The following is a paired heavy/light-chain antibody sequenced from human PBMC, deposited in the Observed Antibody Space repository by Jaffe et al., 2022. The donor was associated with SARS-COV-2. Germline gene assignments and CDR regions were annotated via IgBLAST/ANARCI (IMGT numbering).Light chain of an antibody. CDR2: AAS. CDR1: QSISSY. V-gene: IGKV1-39*01. J-gene: IGKJ5*01. Sequence: DIQMTQSPSSLSASVGGSVTITCRASQSISSYLNWYQQKPGKAPKLLIYAASSLQRGVPSRFSGSGSGTDFTLTISSLQPEDFATYYCQQSYSTPFTFGQGTRLEIK. CDR3: QQSYSTPFT.
Heavy chain of an antibody. CDR1: GGSISTYKW. D-gene: IGHD5-18*01. Sequence: QVQLQESGPGLVKPSGTLSLTCAVSGGSISTYKWWSWVRQSPGKGLEWIGEIYHSGSTNYNPSLKSRVIISVDKSKNQFSLKLSSVTAADTAVYYCATPGNTYGNYYSHGMDVWGPGTTVTVSS. V-gene: IGHV4-4*02. CDR2: IYHSGST. CDR3: ATPGNTYGNYYSHGMDV. J-gene: IGHJ6*02.